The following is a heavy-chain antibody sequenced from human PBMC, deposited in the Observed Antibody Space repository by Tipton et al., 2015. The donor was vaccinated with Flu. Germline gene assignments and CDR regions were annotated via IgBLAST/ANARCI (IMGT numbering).Heavy chain of an antibody. Sequence: LRLSCTVSGGSVRSGSYYWSWVRQPAGKGLEWIGRIYTAGDAKYNPSLKSRVTISLDKSKNQFSLSLSSVTAADTAVYFCARERLGEYNSSGYPDSWGQGTLVTVSS. D-gene: IGHD3-22*01. CDR2: IYTAGDA. CDR3: ARERLGEYNSSGYPDS. J-gene: IGHJ4*02. CDR1: GGSVRSGSYY. V-gene: IGHV4-61*02.